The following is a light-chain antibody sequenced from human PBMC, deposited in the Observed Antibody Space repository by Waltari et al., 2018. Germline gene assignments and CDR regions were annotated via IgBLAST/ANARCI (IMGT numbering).Light chain of an antibody. Sequence: DIVLTQSPLSLPVTPGEPASLSCRSSQSLRHSNGYNYLDWYLQKPGQPPQLLIYLGSNRASGVPDRFSGSGSGTDFTLKISRVEAEDVGVYYCMQALQTPLFGGGTKVEIK. J-gene: IGKJ4*01. CDR3: MQALQTPL. CDR1: QSLRHSNGYNY. CDR2: LGS. V-gene: IGKV2-28*01.